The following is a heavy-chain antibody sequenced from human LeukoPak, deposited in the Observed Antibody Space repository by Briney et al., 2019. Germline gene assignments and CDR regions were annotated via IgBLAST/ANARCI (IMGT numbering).Heavy chain of an antibody. V-gene: IGHV1-2*02. Sequence: ASVKVSCKASGYTFTGYYMHWVRQAPGQGLEWLGWINPNSGGTVYAQKFQGRVTMTRDTSISTAYMDLSRLTSDDTALYYCARGRYYDSAASYTAKFLLFDYWGQGTLVSVSS. J-gene: IGHJ4*02. D-gene: IGHD3-22*01. CDR2: INPNSGGT. CDR1: GYTFTGYY. CDR3: ARGRYYDSAASYTAKFLLFDY.